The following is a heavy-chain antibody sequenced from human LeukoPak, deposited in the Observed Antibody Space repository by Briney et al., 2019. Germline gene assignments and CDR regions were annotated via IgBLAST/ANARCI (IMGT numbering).Heavy chain of an antibody. CDR1: GGSLSSYY. D-gene: IGHD2-21*01. CDR2: IYSNENF. V-gene: IGHV4-4*07. Sequence: SETLSLTCTVSGGSLSSYYWSWIRQPAGEGLEWIGRIYSNENFDYNPSLKSRVTMSIDASKNQLSLILTSVSAADTAKYYCARDRHIASDSFDVWGQGILVTVSS. CDR3: ARDRHIASDSFDV. J-gene: IGHJ3*01.